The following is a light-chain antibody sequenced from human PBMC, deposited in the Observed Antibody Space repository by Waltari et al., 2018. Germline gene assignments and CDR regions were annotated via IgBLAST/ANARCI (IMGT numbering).Light chain of an antibody. CDR3: QQYYSTPS. Sequence: DIVMTQSPDSLAVSLGERATINCKSSQSVLFTSNNKNYLAWYQQKPGQPPKLLIYWASTRDSGVPDRFSGSGSGTDFSLTISSPQAEDVAVYYCQQYYSTPSFGQGTKLAI. J-gene: IGKJ2*01. CDR1: QSVLFTSNNKNY. CDR2: WAS. V-gene: IGKV4-1*01.